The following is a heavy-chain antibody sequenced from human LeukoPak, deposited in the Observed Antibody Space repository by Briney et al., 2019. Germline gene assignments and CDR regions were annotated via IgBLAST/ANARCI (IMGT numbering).Heavy chain of an antibody. Sequence: ASETLSLTCAVYGGSFSGYYWSWIRQPPGEGLEWIGEINHSGSTNYNPSLKSRVTISVDTSKNQFSLKLSSVTAADTAVYYCARGQLECCSGGSCYGPAFRRNWFDPWGQGTLVTVSS. CDR2: INHSGST. D-gene: IGHD2-15*01. CDR3: ARGQLECCSGGSCYGPAFRRNWFDP. CDR1: GGSFSGYY. V-gene: IGHV4-34*01. J-gene: IGHJ5*02.